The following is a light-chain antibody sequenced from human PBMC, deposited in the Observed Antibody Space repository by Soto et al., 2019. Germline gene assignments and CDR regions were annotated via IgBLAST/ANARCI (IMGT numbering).Light chain of an antibody. V-gene: IGKV3-20*01. J-gene: IGKJ4*01. CDR1: QSVSSSY. Sequence: EIVLTQSPGTLSLSPGERATLSCRASQSVSSSYLAWYQQKPGQAPRLLIYGASSRATGIPDRFSGSGSGTDFTLTISRLEPEDFAVYYCQQYGTYPLTFDGGTKVDIK. CDR3: QQYGTYPLT. CDR2: GAS.